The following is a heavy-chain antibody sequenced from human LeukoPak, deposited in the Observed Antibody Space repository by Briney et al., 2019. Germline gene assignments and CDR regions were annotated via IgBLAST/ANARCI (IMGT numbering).Heavy chain of an antibody. CDR3: ARSSKEYSSSSGYDY. CDR2: ISAYNGNT. V-gene: IGHV1-18*01. D-gene: IGHD6-6*01. CDR1: GYTFTSYG. Sequence: ASVKVSCKASGYTFTSYGISWVRQAPGQGLEWMGWISAYNGNTNYAQKLQGRVTMTTDTSTSTAYMELRSLRSDDTAVYYCARSSKEYSSSSGYDYWGQGTLVTVSS. J-gene: IGHJ4*02.